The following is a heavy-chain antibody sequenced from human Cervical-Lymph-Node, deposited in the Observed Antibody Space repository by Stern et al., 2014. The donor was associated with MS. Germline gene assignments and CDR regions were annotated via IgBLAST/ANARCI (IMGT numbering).Heavy chain of an antibody. J-gene: IGHJ4*02. CDR2: IIPIFGTA. CDR3: ARDSERMTYLDY. CDR1: GGTFSTYA. V-gene: IGHV1-69*01. D-gene: IGHD1-1*01. Sequence: VQLVQSGAEVKKPGSSVTVSCKASGGTFSTYAINWVRQAPGQGLEWMGGIIPIFGTANYAQKFQGRVTITADESTSTAYMELSSLRSEDTAVYYCARDSERMTYLDYWGQGTLVTVSS.